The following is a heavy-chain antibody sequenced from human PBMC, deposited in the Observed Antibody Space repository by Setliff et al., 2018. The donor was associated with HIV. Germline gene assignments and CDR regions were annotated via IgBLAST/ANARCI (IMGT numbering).Heavy chain of an antibody. V-gene: IGHV1-18*01. CDR3: SRVVQGFASEMFTLKNWFDP. D-gene: IGHD3-16*01. CDR1: GNTFISYG. Sequence: ASVKVSCKASGNTFISYGISWVRQAPGQGLEWMGWISPYNGNTKYSKKFQGRVTVTTDKSTSTAYMELRSLRFDDPAVYYCSRVVQGFASEMFTLKNWFDPWGQGTLVTVSS. J-gene: IGHJ5*02. CDR2: ISPYNGNT.